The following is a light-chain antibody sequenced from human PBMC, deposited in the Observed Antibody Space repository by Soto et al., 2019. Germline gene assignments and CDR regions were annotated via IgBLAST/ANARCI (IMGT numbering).Light chain of an antibody. V-gene: IGKV1-5*03. Sequence: DIQMTQSPPTLSASVGDRVTISCRASQSITGWLAWFQQKPGKAPKLLISKASKLESGVPSRLSGSGSGTDFTLTISGLQPDDFATYYCQQYNPYSPWTFGQGTKVDIK. J-gene: IGKJ1*01. CDR3: QQYNPYSPWT. CDR1: QSITGW. CDR2: KAS.